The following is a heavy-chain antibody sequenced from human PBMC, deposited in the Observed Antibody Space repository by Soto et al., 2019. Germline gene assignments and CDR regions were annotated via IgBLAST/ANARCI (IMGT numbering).Heavy chain of an antibody. Sequence: QLQLQESGPGLVKPSETLSLTCTVSGGSISSSSYYWGWIRQPPGKGLEWIGSIYYSGSTYYNPSLKSRVTISVDTSKNQFSLKLSSVTAADTAVYYCASTDVVPAVYHALYYYYYYYMDVWGKGTTVTVSS. V-gene: IGHV4-39*01. CDR1: GGSISSSSYY. CDR2: IYYSGST. CDR3: ASTDVVPAVYHALYYYYYYYMDV. J-gene: IGHJ6*03. D-gene: IGHD2-2*01.